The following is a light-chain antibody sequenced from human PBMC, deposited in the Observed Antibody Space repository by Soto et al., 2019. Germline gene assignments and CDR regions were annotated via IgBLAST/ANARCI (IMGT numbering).Light chain of an antibody. CDR2: EVS. CDR3: SSYTSDSSYV. Sequence: QSVLTQPASVSGSPGQSITISCTGISSDVGGYNYVSWYQQHPGKAPKLMIYEVSNRPSGVSNRFSGSKSGNTASLTISGLQAEDEADYYCSSYTSDSSYVFGSGTKVTV. CDR1: SSDVGGYNY. J-gene: IGLJ1*01. V-gene: IGLV2-14*01.